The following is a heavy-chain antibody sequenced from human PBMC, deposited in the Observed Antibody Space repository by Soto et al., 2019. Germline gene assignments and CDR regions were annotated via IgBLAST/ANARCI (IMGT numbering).Heavy chain of an antibody. CDR3: ARDWFGIDY. CDR1: GYTFTSYG. CDR2: INPYNGNT. J-gene: IGHJ4*02. V-gene: IGHV1-18*01. Sequence: QVQLVQSGAEVKKPGASVKVSCKASGYTFTSYGISWVRQAPGQGLEWMGWINPYNGNTNYAQKLQGRVTMTTDTSTNTAYIELRSLRADDTAGYYCARDWFGIDYWGQGTLVTVSS. D-gene: IGHD3-16*01.